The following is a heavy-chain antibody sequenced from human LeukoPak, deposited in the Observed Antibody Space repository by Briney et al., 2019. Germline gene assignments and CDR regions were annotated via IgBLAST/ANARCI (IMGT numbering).Heavy chain of an antibody. CDR1: GFTVSSNY. J-gene: IGHJ4*02. D-gene: IGHD4-17*01. CDR2: IYSGGST. Sequence: GGSLRLSCAASGFTVSSNYMSWVRQAPAGKGLEWVSVIYSGGSTYYADSVKGRFTISRDNSKNTLYLQMNSLRAEDTAVYYCAREAVTRNYFDYWGQGTLVTVSS. V-gene: IGHV3-53*01. CDR3: AREAVTRNYFDY.